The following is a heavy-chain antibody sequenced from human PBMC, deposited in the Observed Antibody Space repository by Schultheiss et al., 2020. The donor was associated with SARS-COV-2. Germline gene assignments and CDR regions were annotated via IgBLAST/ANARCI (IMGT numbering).Heavy chain of an antibody. Sequence: GGSLRLSCAASGFTFSSNYMSWVRQAPGKGLEWVANIKQDGSEKYYVDSVKGRFTISRDNAKNSLYLQMNSLRAEDTAVYYCASAPVYYDFWSGYLYYFDYWGQGTLVTVSS. CDR1: GFTFSSNY. CDR3: ASAPVYYDFWSGYLYYFDY. V-gene: IGHV3-7*01. CDR2: IKQDGSEK. J-gene: IGHJ4*02. D-gene: IGHD3-3*01.